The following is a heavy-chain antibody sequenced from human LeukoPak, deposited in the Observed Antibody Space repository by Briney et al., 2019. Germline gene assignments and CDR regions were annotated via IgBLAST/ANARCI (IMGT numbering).Heavy chain of an antibody. J-gene: IGHJ5*02. D-gene: IGHD4-23*01. CDR2: IYHSGTT. CDR1: GYSISSGYY. Sequence: PSETLSLTCTVSGYSISSGYYWGWIRQPPGKGLEWIGSIYHSGTTYYNPSLNSRVTISVDTSKNQFSLKLSSVTAADTAVYYCARDNSVEDTAWWFDPWGQGTLVTVSS. CDR3: ARDNSVEDTAWWFDP. V-gene: IGHV4-38-2*02.